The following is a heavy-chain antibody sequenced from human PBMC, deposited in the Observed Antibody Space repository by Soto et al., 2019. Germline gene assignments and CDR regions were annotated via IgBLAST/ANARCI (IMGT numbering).Heavy chain of an antibody. CDR3: ANALGLYYFDY. D-gene: IGHD3-16*01. J-gene: IGHJ4*02. V-gene: IGHV1-3*01. CDR1: GYTFTSYA. CDR2: INAGNGNT. Sequence: QVQLVQSGAEVKKPGASVKVSCKASGYTFTSYAMHWVRQAPGQRLEWMGWINAGNGNTKYSQKFQGRVTITRDTAASTAYMELSSLRSEDTAVYYCANALGLYYFDYWGQGTLVTVSS.